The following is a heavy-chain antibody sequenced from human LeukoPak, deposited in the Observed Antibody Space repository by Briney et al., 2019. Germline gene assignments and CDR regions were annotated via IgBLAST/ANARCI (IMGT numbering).Heavy chain of an antibody. CDR2: ISSNSSYI. J-gene: IGHJ4*02. V-gene: IGHV3-21*01. CDR1: GFTFSSYS. Sequence: GGSLRLSCAASGFTFSSYSMNWVRQAPGKGLEWVSSISSNSSYIYYADSVKGRFTISRDNAKNSLYLQMNSLRAEDTAVYYCARDSSGWAHDYWGQGTLVTVSS. CDR3: ARDSSGWAHDY. D-gene: IGHD6-19*01.